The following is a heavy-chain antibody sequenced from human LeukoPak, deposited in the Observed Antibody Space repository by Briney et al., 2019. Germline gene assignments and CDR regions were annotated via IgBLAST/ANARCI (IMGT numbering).Heavy chain of an antibody. Sequence: PSETLSLTCTVSGGSVSSGSYYWSWIRQPPGKGLEWIGYIYYSGSTNYNPSLKSRVTISVDTSKNQFSLKLSSVTAADTAVYYCARRAYDLIDYWGQGTLVTVSS. J-gene: IGHJ4*02. CDR1: GGSVSSGSYY. CDR2: IYYSGST. CDR3: ARRAYDLIDY. V-gene: IGHV4-61*01. D-gene: IGHD2-21*01.